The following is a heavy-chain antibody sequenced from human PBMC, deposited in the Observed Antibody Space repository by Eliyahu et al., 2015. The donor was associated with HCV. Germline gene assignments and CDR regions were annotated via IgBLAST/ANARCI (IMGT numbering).Heavy chain of an antibody. Sequence: SGAEVKKPGPSVKVSCKASGGTFSSYAISWVRQAPGQGLEWMGRIIPIFGTANYAQKFQGRVTITADESTSTAYMELSSLRSEDTAVYYCAAGDFGVVIIGLAGGMDVWGQGTTVTVSS. D-gene: IGHD3-3*01. CDR1: GGTFSSYA. V-gene: IGHV1-69*15. J-gene: IGHJ6*02. CDR3: AAGDFGVVIIGLAGGMDV. CDR2: IIPIFGTA.